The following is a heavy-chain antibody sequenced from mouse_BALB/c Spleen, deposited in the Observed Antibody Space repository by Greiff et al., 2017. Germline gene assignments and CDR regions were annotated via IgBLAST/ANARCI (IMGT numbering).Heavy chain of an antibody. CDR1: GFTFSSYA. Sequence: VESRGGLVKPGGSLKLSCAASGFTFSSYAMSWVRQSPEKRLEWVAEISSGGSYTYYPDTVTGRFTISRDNAKNTLYLEMSSLRSEDTAMYYCARDEGNYYAMDYWGQGTSVTVSS. CDR2: ISSGGSYT. J-gene: IGHJ4*01. CDR3: ARDEGNYYAMDY. V-gene: IGHV5-9-4*01. D-gene: IGHD2-14*01.